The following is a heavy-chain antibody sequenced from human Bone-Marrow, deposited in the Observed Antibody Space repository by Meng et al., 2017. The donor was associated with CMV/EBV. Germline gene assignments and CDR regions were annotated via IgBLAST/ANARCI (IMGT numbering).Heavy chain of an antibody. Sequence: SVKVSCKASGGTFSSYTISWVRQAPGQGLEWMGRIIPILGIANYAQKFQGRVTITADKSTSTAYMELSSLRSEDTAVYYCARPGGYSGYDRDSSGWYKNWGQGTLVTVSS. D-gene: IGHD5-12*01. CDR1: GGTFSSYT. CDR2: IIPILGIA. CDR3: ARPGGYSGYDRDSSGWYKN. V-gene: IGHV1-69*02. J-gene: IGHJ4*02.